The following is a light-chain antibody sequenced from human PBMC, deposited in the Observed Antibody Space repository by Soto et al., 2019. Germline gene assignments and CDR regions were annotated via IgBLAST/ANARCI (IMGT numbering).Light chain of an antibody. CDR1: SSYVGSYNL. CDR2: EGS. J-gene: IGLJ1*01. CDR3: CSYAGSSTPYV. Sequence: SVLTQPASVSGSPGHAITISCTGTSSYVGSYNLVSWYQQRPGKAPKLMIYEGSKRPSGVSNRFSGSKSGNTASLTISGLQAEDEADYYCCSYAGSSTPYVFGTGTKVTVL. V-gene: IGLV2-23*01.